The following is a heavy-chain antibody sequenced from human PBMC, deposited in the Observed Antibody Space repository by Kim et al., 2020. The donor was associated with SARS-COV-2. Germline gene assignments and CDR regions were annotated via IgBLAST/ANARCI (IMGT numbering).Heavy chain of an antibody. J-gene: IGHJ6*02. CDR1: GGSFSDYN. CDR2: INHSGST. D-gene: IGHD2-15*01. Sequence: SETLSLTCAVYGGSFSDYNWSWIRQPPGKGLEWIGEINHSGSTNVSPSVKSRITISVDTSKSQFSLRLKSMTATDTAVYYCARGRAEVVPAPILELGPYYDCYAMDVWGRGTPVAVSS. V-gene: IGHV4-34*01. CDR3: ARGRAEVVPAPILELGPYYDCYAMDV.